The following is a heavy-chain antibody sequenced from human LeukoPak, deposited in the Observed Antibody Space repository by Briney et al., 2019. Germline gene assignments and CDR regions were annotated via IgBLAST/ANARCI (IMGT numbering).Heavy chain of an antibody. Sequence: TSETLSLTCTVSGYSISSGYYWGWIRQPPGKGLEWIGSIHHSGSTYYNPSLKSRVTISVDTSKNQFSLKLSSVAAADTAVYYCARSRAGSYDHWGQGTLVTVSS. CDR1: GYSISSGYY. V-gene: IGHV4-38-2*02. CDR3: ARSRAGSYDH. CDR2: IHHSGST. D-gene: IGHD1-26*01. J-gene: IGHJ5*02.